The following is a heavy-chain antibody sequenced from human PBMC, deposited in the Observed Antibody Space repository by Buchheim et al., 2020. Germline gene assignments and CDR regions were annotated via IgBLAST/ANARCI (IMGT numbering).Heavy chain of an antibody. CDR1: GGSISSYY. Sequence: QVQLQESGPGLVKPSETLSLTCTVSGGSISSYYWSWIRQPPGKGLEWIGYIYYSGSTNYNPSLKSRVTISVDTSKNQFSLKLSSVTAADTAVYYCARARAVALFDYWGQGTL. J-gene: IGHJ4*02. V-gene: IGHV4-59*01. D-gene: IGHD6-19*01. CDR2: IYYSGST. CDR3: ARARAVALFDY.